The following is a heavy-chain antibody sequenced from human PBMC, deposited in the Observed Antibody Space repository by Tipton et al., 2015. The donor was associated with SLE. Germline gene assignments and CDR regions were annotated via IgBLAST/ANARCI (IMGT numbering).Heavy chain of an antibody. CDR3: ARGLGYCSGGSCYSFDY. CDR1: GGSISSYY. D-gene: IGHD2-15*01. J-gene: IGHJ4*02. V-gene: IGHV4-59*01. Sequence: LRLSCTVSGGSISSYYWSWIRQPPGKGLEWIGYIYYSGSTNYNPPLQSRVTISVDTSKNQFSLKLSSVTAADTAVYYCARGLGYCSGGSCYSFDYWGQGTLVTVSS. CDR2: IYYSGST.